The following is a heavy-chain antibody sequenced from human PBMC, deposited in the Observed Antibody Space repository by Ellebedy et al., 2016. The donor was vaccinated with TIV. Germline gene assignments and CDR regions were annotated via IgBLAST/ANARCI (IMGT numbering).Heavy chain of an antibody. Sequence: GGSLRLSXAASGFTFSSYGMHWVRQAPGKGLEWVAVIWYDGSNKYYADSVKGRFTISRDNSKNTLYLQMNSLRAEDTAVYYCARAKGTTQGGGYFDYWGQGTLVTVSS. V-gene: IGHV3-33*08. D-gene: IGHD4-17*01. CDR2: IWYDGSNK. CDR3: ARAKGTTQGGGYFDY. J-gene: IGHJ4*02. CDR1: GFTFSSYG.